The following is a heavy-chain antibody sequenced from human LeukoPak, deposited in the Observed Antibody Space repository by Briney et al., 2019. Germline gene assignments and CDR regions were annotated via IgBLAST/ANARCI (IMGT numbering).Heavy chain of an antibody. CDR1: GFTFSTYA. CDR3: SKGNWGDD. J-gene: IGHJ4*02. CDR2: ITGSGDST. D-gene: IGHD7-27*01. Sequence: GGSLRVSCAASGFTFSTYAMSWVRQAPGKGLEWVSGITGSGDSTSYTDSVKGRFTISRDNSKNTLYLQMNSLRAEDTAVYYCSKGNWGDDWGQGTLVTVSS. V-gene: IGHV3-23*01.